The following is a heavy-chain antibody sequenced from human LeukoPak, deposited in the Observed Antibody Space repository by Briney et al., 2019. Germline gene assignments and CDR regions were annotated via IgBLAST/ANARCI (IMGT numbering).Heavy chain of an antibody. CDR3: ARVGITMVRGVISDYYYYYMDV. CDR2: ITYDGST. CDR1: GGSFDGYY. Sequence: SETLSLTCAVFGGSFDGYYWSWIRQPPGKGLEWIGEITYDGSTNYNPSLKSRVTISVDTSKNQFSLKLSSVTAADTAVYYCARVGITMVRGVISDYYYYYMDVWGKGTTVTISS. D-gene: IGHD3-10*01. V-gene: IGHV4-34*01. J-gene: IGHJ6*03.